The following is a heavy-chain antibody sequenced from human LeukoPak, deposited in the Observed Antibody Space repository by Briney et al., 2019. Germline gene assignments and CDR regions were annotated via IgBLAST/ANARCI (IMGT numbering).Heavy chain of an antibody. Sequence: ASVKVSCKASGYTFTGYYMHWVRQAPGQGLEWVGWLNPNSGGTNYAQKFQGWVTMTRDTSISTAYMELSRLRSDDTAVYYCARDQYISSWYVIGVGAFDIWGRGTMVTVSS. V-gene: IGHV1-2*04. CDR2: LNPNSGGT. CDR3: ARDQYISSWYVIGVGAFDI. J-gene: IGHJ3*02. D-gene: IGHD6-13*01. CDR1: GYTFTGYY.